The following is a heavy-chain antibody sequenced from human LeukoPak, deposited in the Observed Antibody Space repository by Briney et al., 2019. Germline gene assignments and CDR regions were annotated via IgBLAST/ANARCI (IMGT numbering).Heavy chain of an antibody. V-gene: IGHV4-39*01. J-gene: IGHJ4*02. CDR1: GGSISTTDFD. CDR2: ISSSGKS. Sequence: SETLSLTCAVSGGSISTTDFDWAWNRQPPGQGLEWIATISSSGKSYYNPYLMSRVTISVDTSKNQFSLDVTSVTAADTGLFYCARFKGGTGFDYWGRGILVIVS. CDR3: ARFKGGTGFDY. D-gene: IGHD1-26*01.